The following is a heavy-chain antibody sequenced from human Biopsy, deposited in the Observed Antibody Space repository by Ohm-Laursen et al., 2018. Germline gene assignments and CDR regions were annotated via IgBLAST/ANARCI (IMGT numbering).Heavy chain of an antibody. CDR2: IWYDGSNK. Sequence: SLRLSCAASGFTFSSYGMHWVRQAPGKGLEWVAAIWYDGSNKNYADSVKGRFTISRDNSKNTLYLQMNSLRAEDTAVYYCARDGKRWDYSTYFSWHFDLWGRGTLVTVSS. D-gene: IGHD4-11*01. CDR3: ARDGKRWDYSTYFSWHFDL. J-gene: IGHJ2*01. CDR1: GFTFSSYG. V-gene: IGHV3-33*01.